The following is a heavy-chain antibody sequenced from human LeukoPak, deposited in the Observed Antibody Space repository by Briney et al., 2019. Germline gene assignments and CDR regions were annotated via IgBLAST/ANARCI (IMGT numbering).Heavy chain of an antibody. D-gene: IGHD4-17*01. J-gene: IGHJ6*03. V-gene: IGHV4-34*01. CDR2: INHSGST. Sequence: KASETLSLTCAVYGGSFSGYYWSWIRQPPGKGLEWIGEINHSGSTNYNPSLKSRVAISVDTSKIQFSWKRTCVTAAATAGYFCARHVGDEGDGESRFSTYYFYMDVWGKGTTVTISS. CDR1: GGSFSGYY. CDR3: ARHVGDEGDGESRFSTYYFYMDV.